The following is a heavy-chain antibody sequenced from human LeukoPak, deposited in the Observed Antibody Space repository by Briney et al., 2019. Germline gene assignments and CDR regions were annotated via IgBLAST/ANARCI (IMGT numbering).Heavy chain of an antibody. V-gene: IGHV4-31*03. CDR3: ASREGVRDRYFDY. CDR1: GGSISSGVYF. J-gene: IGHJ4*02. D-gene: IGHD3-10*01. CDR2: IYYSGST. Sequence: PSETLSLTCTVSGGSISSGVYFWRGIRQHPTKGLEWIGYIYYSGSTYYNPPLKRRVTISLAKSNSQFSLKQTSVTAADTAVYYCASREGVRDRYFDYWGQGTLVTVS.